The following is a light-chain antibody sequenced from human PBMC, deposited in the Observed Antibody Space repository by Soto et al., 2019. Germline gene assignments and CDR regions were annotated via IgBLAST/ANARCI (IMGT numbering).Light chain of an antibody. CDR2: VAS. Sequence: ENVLTQSPGTLSLSPRERATLSCRASQSVSSSDLAWYQQKPGQAPRLLIYVASSRATGIADRFSGSGSGTYFTLTISRVEPEDFAGYYCQQYGGSGKAFGQGTKVEIK. V-gene: IGKV3-20*01. CDR3: QQYGGSGKA. CDR1: QSVSSSD. J-gene: IGKJ1*01.